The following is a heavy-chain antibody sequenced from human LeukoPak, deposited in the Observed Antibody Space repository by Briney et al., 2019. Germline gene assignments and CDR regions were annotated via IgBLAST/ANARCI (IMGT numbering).Heavy chain of an antibody. Sequence: ASVKVSCKASGYTFTGYNMHWVREGPGQELEWMGWINPNSGGTNYAQKFQGRVTMTSDPSISTAYMDLSRLRSDDTAVYYCAFGIQLWLRGSRGAFDIWGQGTMVTVSS. CDR3: AFGIQLWLRGSRGAFDI. CDR2: INPNSGGT. J-gene: IGHJ3*02. V-gene: IGHV1-2*02. CDR1: GYTFTGYN. D-gene: IGHD5-18*01.